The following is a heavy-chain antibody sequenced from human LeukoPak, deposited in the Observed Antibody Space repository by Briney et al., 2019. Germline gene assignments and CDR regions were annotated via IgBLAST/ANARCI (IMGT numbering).Heavy chain of an antibody. CDR1: GGSISTSYY. J-gene: IGHJ1*01. CDR3: ARPSSGWYYGRGYFQH. CDR2: IHYSGST. V-gene: IGHV4-39*07. D-gene: IGHD6-19*01. Sequence: SETLSLTCTVSGGSISTSYYWGWIRQPPGKGLEWIGSIHYSGSTYYNPSLKSRVTISVDTSKNQFSLKLSSVTAADTAVYYCARPSSGWYYGRGYFQHWGQGTLVTVSS.